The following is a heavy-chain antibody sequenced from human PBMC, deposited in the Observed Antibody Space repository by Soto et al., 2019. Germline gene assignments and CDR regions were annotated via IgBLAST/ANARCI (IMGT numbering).Heavy chain of an antibody. D-gene: IGHD1-7*01. J-gene: IGHJ4*02. V-gene: IGHV1-2*02. CDR3: ARAAKNWNYSLIRFDY. Sequence: QVQLVQSGAEVKKPGASVKVSCKASGYTFTGYYMHWVRHAPGQVLAWMGWINPNSGGTNYAQKFQGRVTMTRDTSISTAYMELSRLKSDDTAVYDCARAAKNWNYSLIRFDYWGQGTLVTVSS. CDR2: INPNSGGT. CDR1: GYTFTGYY.